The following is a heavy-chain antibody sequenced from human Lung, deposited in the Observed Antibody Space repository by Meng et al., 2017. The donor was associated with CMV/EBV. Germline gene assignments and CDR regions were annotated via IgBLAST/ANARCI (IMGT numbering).Heavy chain of an antibody. CDR3: AKDFYSTSLYYFDY. Sequence: SCAASGFTFGDYAMHWVRQVPGKGLEWVSGITYKSGSTGYADSVKGRFTISRDNARNSLYLQMNNLRAEDTALYYCAKDFYSTSLYYFDYWGQGXLVTVSS. D-gene: IGHD2-2*01. J-gene: IGHJ4*02. CDR2: ITYKSGST. CDR1: GFTFGDYA. V-gene: IGHV3-9*01.